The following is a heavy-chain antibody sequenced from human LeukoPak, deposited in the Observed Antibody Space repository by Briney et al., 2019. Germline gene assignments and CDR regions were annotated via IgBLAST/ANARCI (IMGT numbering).Heavy chain of an antibody. Sequence: SETLSLTCTVSGGSISSYHWSWIRQPPGKGLEWIGHIYYTGSTNCNPSLKGRVTISLDTSRNQFSLKLSSVTAADTAVYYCTRSLGVVIHGGMDVWGQGTTVTVSS. J-gene: IGHJ6*02. CDR1: GGSISSYH. CDR2: IYYTGST. V-gene: IGHV4-59*01. D-gene: IGHD3-3*01. CDR3: TRSLGVVIHGGMDV.